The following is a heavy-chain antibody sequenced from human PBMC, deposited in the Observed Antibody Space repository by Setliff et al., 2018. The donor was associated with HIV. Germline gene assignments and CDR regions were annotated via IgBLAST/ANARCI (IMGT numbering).Heavy chain of an antibody. CDR1: GVSFSSYA. CDR3: ARAPAHEHATGWYSSSNRFDP. J-gene: IGHJ5*02. V-gene: IGHV1-69*10. CDR2: IIPILGIT. D-gene: IGHD1-26*01. Sequence: SVKVSCKTSGVSFSSYAISWVRQAPGQGLDWMGGIIPILGITSYAQKFLDRVTITADKSTGTAYMELYRLKSADTAVYFCARAPAHEHATGWYSSSNRFDPWGQGTLVTVSS.